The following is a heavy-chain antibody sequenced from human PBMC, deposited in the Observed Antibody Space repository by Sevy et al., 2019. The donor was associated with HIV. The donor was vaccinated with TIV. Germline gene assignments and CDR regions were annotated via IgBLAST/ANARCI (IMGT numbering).Heavy chain of an antibody. V-gene: IGHV3-30*03. Sequence: GGSLRLSCAASGFTFSSYGMHWVRQAPGKGLEWVAVISYDGSNKYYADSVKGRFTISRDNSKNTLYLQMNSLRAEDTAVYYCASRQSKWEQLSRDYWGQGTLVTVSS. CDR2: ISYDGSNK. D-gene: IGHD1-26*01. CDR1: GFTFSSYG. CDR3: ASRQSKWEQLSRDY. J-gene: IGHJ4*02.